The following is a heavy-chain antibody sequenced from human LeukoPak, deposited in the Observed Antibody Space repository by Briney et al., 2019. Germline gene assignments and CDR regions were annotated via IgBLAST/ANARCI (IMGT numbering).Heavy chain of an antibody. CDR2: IIPIFGTA. J-gene: IGHJ4*02. CDR3: ASGRAGRGDFDY. Sequence: PVKVSCKASGGTFSSYAISWVRQAPGQGLEWMGGIIPIFGTANYAQKFQGRVTITADESTSTAYMELSSLRSEDTAVYYCASGRAGRGDFDYWGQGTLVTVSS. V-gene: IGHV1-69*13. D-gene: IGHD6-13*01. CDR1: GGTFSSYA.